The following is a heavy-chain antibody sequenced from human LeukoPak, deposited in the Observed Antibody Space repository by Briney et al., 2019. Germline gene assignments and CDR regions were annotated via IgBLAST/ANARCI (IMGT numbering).Heavy chain of an antibody. CDR3: ARVATVTVDYYYYYYYMDV. J-gene: IGHJ6*03. D-gene: IGHD4-11*01. Sequence: GGSLRLSCAASRFTFSTYWMSWVRQAPGKGLEWVANIKQDGSESYYVDSLKGRFTISRDNAKSSLYLQMNSLRVEDTAVYFCARVATVTVDYYYYYYYMDVWGKGTTVTVSS. CDR2: IKQDGSES. CDR1: RFTFSTYW. V-gene: IGHV3-7*01.